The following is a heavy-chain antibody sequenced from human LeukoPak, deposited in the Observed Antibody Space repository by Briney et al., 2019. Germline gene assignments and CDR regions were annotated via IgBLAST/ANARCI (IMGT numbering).Heavy chain of an antibody. CDR1: GYTFTGYY. Sequence: ASVKVSCKASGYTFTGYYMRWVRQAPGRGREWMGWINPNSGGTNYAQKFQGRVTMTRDTSISTAYMELSRLRSDDTAVYYCVRDLAFYYYYGMDVWGQGTTVTVS. D-gene: IGHD3-16*01. CDR3: VRDLAFYYYYGMDV. V-gene: IGHV1-2*02. CDR2: INPNSGGT. J-gene: IGHJ6*02.